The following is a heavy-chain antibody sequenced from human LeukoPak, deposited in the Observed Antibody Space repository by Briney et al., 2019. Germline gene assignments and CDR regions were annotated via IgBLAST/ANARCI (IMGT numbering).Heavy chain of an antibody. CDR1: GGSISSRGYY. D-gene: IGHD3-10*01. CDR2: IYYSGST. CDR3: SGTMVRGVIISFDY. V-gene: IGHV4-31*03. Sequence: SETLSLTCTVSGGSISSRGYYSSWIRQHPRNGLEWIGYIYYSGSTYYNPSLKSRVTISVDTSKNQFSLKLSSVTAADTAVYYCSGTMVRGVIISFDYWGQGTLVTVSS. J-gene: IGHJ4*02.